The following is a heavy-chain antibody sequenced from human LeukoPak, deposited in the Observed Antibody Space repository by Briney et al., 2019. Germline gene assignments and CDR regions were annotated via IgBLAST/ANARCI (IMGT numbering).Heavy chain of an antibody. J-gene: IGHJ4*02. CDR3: AREPYYYDSSGYYYDIFDY. CDR2: IKQDGSET. CDR1: GFTFSSYW. D-gene: IGHD3-22*01. V-gene: IGHV3-7*01. Sequence: SGGSLRLSCAASGFTFSSYWMSWVRQAPGKGLEWVSNIKQDGSETYYVDSVKGRFTISRDTAKNSLYLQMNSLRAEDTAVYYCAREPYYYDSSGYYYDIFDYWGQGTLVTVSS.